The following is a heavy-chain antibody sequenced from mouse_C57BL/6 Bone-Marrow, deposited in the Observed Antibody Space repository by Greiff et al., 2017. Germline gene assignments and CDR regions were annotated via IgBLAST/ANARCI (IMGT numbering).Heavy chain of an antibody. CDR3: ARGATALSPWFAY. Sequence: QVQLQQSGAELAKPGASVKLSCKASGYTFTSYWMHWVKQRPGQGLEWIGYINPSSGYTKYNQKFKDKATLTADKSSSTAYMQLSSLTYEDSAVYYCARGATALSPWFAYWGQGTLVTVSA. J-gene: IGHJ3*01. V-gene: IGHV1-7*01. CDR1: GYTFTSYW. CDR2: INPSSGYT. D-gene: IGHD1-2*01.